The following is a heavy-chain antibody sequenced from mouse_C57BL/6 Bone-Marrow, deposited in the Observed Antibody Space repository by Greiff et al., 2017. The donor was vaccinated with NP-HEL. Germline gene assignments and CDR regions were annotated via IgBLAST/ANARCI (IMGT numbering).Heavy chain of an antibody. CDR2: IYPGSGST. CDR1: GYTFTSYW. CDR3: ARSFITTVVATKDY. Sequence: VQLQQPGAELVKPGASVKMSCKASGYTFTSYWITWVKQRPGQGLEWIGDIYPGSGSTTYNEKFKSKATLTVDTSSSTAYMQLSSLTSEDSAVYYCARSFITTVVATKDYWGQGTTLTVAS. V-gene: IGHV1-55*01. D-gene: IGHD1-1*01. J-gene: IGHJ2*01.